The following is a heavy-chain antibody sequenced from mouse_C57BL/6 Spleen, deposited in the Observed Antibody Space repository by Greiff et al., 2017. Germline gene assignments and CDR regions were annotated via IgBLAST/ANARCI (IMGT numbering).Heavy chain of an antibody. J-gene: IGHJ4*01. CDR2: IYPGSGST. Sequence: QVQLPQPGAEPVKPGASVKMSCKASGYTFTSYWITWVTQRPGQGLEWIGAIYPGSGSTNSNEKFKSKATLTVVPSASTAYMQLSSLTSEDSAVYYCARWGYYGSEDYAMDYWGQGTSVTVSS. D-gene: IGHD1-1*01. V-gene: IGHV1-55*01. CDR1: GYTFTSYW. CDR3: ARWGYYGSEDYAMDY.